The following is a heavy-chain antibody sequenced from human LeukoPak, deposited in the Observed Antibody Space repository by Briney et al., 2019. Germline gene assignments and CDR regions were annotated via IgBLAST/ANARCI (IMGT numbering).Heavy chain of an antibody. Sequence: PSETLSLTCTVSGGSMSSYYWSWIRQPPGKGLEWIGYIYYSGSTNYSPSLKSRVTISVDTSKNQFSLKLSSVTAADTAVYYCARGAAPGIRSWFDPWGQGTLVTVSS. CDR3: ARGAAPGIRSWFDP. V-gene: IGHV4-59*08. J-gene: IGHJ5*02. CDR2: IYYSGST. D-gene: IGHD6-13*01. CDR1: GGSMSSYY.